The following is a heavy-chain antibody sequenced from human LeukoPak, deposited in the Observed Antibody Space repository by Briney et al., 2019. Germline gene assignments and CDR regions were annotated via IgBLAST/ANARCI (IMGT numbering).Heavy chain of an antibody. V-gene: IGHV3-64*01. CDR2: ISSNGGST. Sequence: PGGSLRLSCAASGFTFSSYAMHWVRQAPGKGLEYVSAISSNGGSTYYANSVKGRFTISRDNSKNTLYLQMGSLRAEDMAVYYCARTGIAAAGDLDYWGQGTLVTVSS. CDR3: ARTGIAAAGDLDY. D-gene: IGHD6-13*01. J-gene: IGHJ4*02. CDR1: GFTFSSYA.